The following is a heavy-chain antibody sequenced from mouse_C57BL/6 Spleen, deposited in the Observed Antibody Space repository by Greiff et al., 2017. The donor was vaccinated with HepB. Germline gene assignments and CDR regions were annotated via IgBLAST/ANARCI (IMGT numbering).Heavy chain of an antibody. Sequence: SGAELVRPGASVTLSCKASGYTFTDYEMHWVKQTPVHGLEWIGAIDPETGGTAYNQKFKGKAILTADKSSSTAYMELRSLTSEDSAVYYCTKYYGSSAWFAYWGQGTLVTVSA. V-gene: IGHV1-15*01. D-gene: IGHD1-1*01. CDR2: IDPETGGT. CDR3: TKYYGSSAWFAY. J-gene: IGHJ3*01. CDR1: GYTFTDYE.